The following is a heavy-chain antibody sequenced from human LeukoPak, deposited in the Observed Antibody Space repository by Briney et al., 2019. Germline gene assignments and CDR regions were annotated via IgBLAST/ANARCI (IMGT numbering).Heavy chain of an antibody. CDR1: GFTFNTYY. V-gene: IGHV3-74*01. CDR3: VRLAVTDTNY. J-gene: IGHJ4*02. Sequence: PGGSLRLSCVASGFTFNTYYMHWVRQAPGERLVWVSFINADGTITKYADSVKGRFTISRDNAKSTVYLQMNGLRVEDTAMYYCVRLAVTDTNYWGQRSLVTVSS. CDR2: INADGTIT. D-gene: IGHD2-21*02.